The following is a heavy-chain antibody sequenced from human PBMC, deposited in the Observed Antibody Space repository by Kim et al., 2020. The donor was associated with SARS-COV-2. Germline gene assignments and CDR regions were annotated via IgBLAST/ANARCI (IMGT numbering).Heavy chain of an antibody. Sequence: GGSLRLSCAASGFTFSIYAMNWVRQAPGKGLEWVSSISGSGGGTYYADSVKGRFTISRDDSTNTLFLHMSSLRDDDTAEYYCAKVITPSDYIFDIWGQGTMVTVSS. V-gene: IGHV3-23*01. CDR2: ISGSGGGT. CDR3: AKVITPSDYIFDI. D-gene: IGHD3-22*01. CDR1: GFTFSIYA. J-gene: IGHJ3*02.